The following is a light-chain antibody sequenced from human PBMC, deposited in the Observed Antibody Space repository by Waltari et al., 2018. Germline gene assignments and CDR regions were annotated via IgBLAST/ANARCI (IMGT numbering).Light chain of an antibody. CDR3: CSYAGNYVWV. J-gene: IGLJ3*02. CDR2: DVS. CDR1: RRGLGGCDS. Sequence: QSALTQPAAVSGSPGPSVTIPCTGARRGLGGCDSVSWYQQHPGNAPKLVISDVSKRPSGVSDLFSGSKSGDTASLTISGLQFEDDADYYCCSYAGNYVWVFGGGTRLTVL. V-gene: IGLV2-23*02.